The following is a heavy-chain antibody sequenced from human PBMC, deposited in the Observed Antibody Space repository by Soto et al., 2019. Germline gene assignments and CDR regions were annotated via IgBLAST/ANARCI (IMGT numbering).Heavy chain of an antibody. D-gene: IGHD1-7*01. V-gene: IGHV1-2*04. CDR3: ARGRATGTTKAYFDY. CDR2: INPNSGGT. CDR1: GYTFTGYY. Sequence: ASVKVSCKASGYTFTGYYMHWVRQAPGQGLEWMGWINPNSGGTNYAQKFQGWVTMTRDTSISTAYMELSRLRSDDTAVYYCARGRATGTTKAYFDYWGQGTLVTVSS. J-gene: IGHJ4*02.